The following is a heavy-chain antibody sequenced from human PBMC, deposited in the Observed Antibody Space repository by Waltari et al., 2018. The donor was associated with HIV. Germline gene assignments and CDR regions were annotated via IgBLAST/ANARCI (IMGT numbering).Heavy chain of an antibody. CDR3: ASAAGPFDN. V-gene: IGHV3-33*01. Sequence: QVELLETGGGLVQPGRTWSIHCQAFGIISSFSGMHWVRQGQGKGLEWVAVIWSDGSNKYYADSVKGRFTISRDNSKNTLYLQMNSLRAEDTAVYYCASAAGPFDNWGQGTLVTVSS. CDR2: IWSDGSNK. D-gene: IGHD6-13*01. CDR1: GIISSFSG. J-gene: IGHJ4*02.